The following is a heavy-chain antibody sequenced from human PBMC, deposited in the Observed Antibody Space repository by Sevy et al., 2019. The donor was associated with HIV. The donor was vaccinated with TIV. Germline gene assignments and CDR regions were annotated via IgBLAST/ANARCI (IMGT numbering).Heavy chain of an antibody. CDR1: GYSFTSYW. Sequence: GESLKISCKGSGYSFTSYWIGWVRQMPGKGLEWMGIIYPVDSDTRYSPSFQGQITISADKSISTDYLQWSRLMTSDTAMYYCARVTWIQPWLAFDYWGQGTLVTVSS. D-gene: IGHD5-18*01. J-gene: IGHJ4*02. CDR2: IYPVDSDT. CDR3: ARVTWIQPWLAFDY. V-gene: IGHV5-51*01.